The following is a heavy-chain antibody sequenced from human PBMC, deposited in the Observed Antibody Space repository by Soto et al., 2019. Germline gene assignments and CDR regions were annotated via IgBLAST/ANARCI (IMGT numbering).Heavy chain of an antibody. J-gene: IGHJ4*01. CDR3: ARPPGTAAAGLGY. Sequence: GGSLRLSCAASGFTFSSYWMSWVRQAPGKGLEWVSYISGSGSNIHYADSVKGRFTISRDNAKNSSYLQMNSLRAEDTAVYYCARPPGTAAAGLGYWGHGTLVTVSS. V-gene: IGHV3-48*04. CDR1: GFTFSSYW. CDR2: ISGSGSNI. D-gene: IGHD6-13*01.